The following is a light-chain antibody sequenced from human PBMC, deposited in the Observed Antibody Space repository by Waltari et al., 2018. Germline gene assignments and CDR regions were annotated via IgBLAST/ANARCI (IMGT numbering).Light chain of an antibody. CDR2: AAS. Sequence: DIQMTQSPSSVSASVGDRVTITCRASQGIRSWLAWYQQKPGKAPKLLIYAASSLQSGVPSRFSGSGSGTDFTLTISSLQPEDFATYYCQQANRPFTFGPGTKVDIK. J-gene: IGKJ3*01. CDR1: QGIRSW. CDR3: QQANRPFT. V-gene: IGKV1D-12*01.